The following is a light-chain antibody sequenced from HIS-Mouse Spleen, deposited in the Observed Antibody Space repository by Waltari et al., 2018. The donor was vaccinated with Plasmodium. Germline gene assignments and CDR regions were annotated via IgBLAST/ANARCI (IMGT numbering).Light chain of an antibody. V-gene: IGLV3-10*01. J-gene: IGLJ3*02. CDR1: ALPKKY. CDR2: EDS. CDR3: YSTDSSGNHRV. Sequence: SYELTQPPSVSVSPGQTASITCPGDALPKKYAYWYQQKSGQAPVLVIYEDSQRPSGIPERFSGSSSRTMATLTSSGAQVEDEADYYCYSTDSSGNHRVFGGGTKLTVL.